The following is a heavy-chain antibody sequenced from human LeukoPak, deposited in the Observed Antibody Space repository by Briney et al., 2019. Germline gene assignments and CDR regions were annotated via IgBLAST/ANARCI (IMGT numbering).Heavy chain of an antibody. J-gene: IGHJ1*01. D-gene: IGHD3-10*01. CDR2: IYYSGIT. Sequence: SETLSLTCTPSGGSINSGDYYWSWIRQPPGKGRGWIGTIYYSGITNYNPSLKSRVTISIDTSKNQFSLKLRSVTAADTAVYYCARGVYYYGSGIYSRIQYFQHWGQGTLVTVSS. V-gene: IGHV4-30-4*01. CDR1: GGSINSGDYY. CDR3: ARGVYYYGSGIYSRIQYFQH.